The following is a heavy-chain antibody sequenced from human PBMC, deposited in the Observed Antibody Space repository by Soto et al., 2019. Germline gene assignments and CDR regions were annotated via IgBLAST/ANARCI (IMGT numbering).Heavy chain of an antibody. D-gene: IGHD1-1*01. Sequence: SETLSLTCTVSGASISGYYWSWIRKSAGRGLEWIGRIYATGTTDYNPSLKSRVMMSVDTSKKQFSLKLRSVTAADTAVYYCVRDGTKTLRVWFDPWGQGISVTVSS. CDR3: VRDGTKTLRVWFDP. CDR2: IYATGTT. V-gene: IGHV4-4*07. CDR1: GASISGYY. J-gene: IGHJ5*02.